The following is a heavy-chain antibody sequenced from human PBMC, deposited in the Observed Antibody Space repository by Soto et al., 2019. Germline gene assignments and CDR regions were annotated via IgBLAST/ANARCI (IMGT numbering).Heavy chain of an antibody. Sequence: SVHVSRKASGCCIYQSAVHWVRQARGQGLEWIGWIVCFSGTTNNAQTVHQRLSFTRDLSTRAVYMELYNLTSDGTALSFCAEDHSDYLDSAFDIWGQGTEVTVSS. CDR2: IVCFSGTT. CDR3: AEDHSDYLDSAFDI. V-gene: IGHV1-58*01. J-gene: IGHJ3*02. CDR1: GCCIYQSA. D-gene: IGHD3-22*01.